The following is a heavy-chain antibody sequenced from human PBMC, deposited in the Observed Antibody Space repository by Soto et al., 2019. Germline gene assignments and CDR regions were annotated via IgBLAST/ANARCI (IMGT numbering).Heavy chain of an antibody. D-gene: IGHD3-3*01. V-gene: IGHV4-31*03. CDR1: GGSISSSNHY. CDR2: IYYSGST. CDR3: ARGTIFGVADIIPFDY. Sequence: SETLSLTCSVSGGSISSSNHYWAWIRQSPGKGLEWIGYIYYSGSTYYNPSLKSRVTISVDTSKNQFSLKLSSVTAADTAVYYCARGTIFGVADIIPFDYWGQGTLVTVS. J-gene: IGHJ4*02.